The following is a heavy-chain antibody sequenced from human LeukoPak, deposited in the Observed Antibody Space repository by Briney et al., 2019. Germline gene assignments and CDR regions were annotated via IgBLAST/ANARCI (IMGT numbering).Heavy chain of an antibody. V-gene: IGHV3-48*04. D-gene: IGHD3-22*01. CDR3: AKGKTYYYDSSYDAFDI. J-gene: IGHJ3*02. Sequence: GGSLRLSCAASGFTLNTYSMNWVRQAPGKGLEWVSYISSSSNTIHYADSVKGRFTISRDNVKNSLYLQMNSLRAEDTAVYYCAKGKTYYYDSSYDAFDIWGQGTMVTVPS. CDR1: GFTLNTYS. CDR2: ISSSSNTI.